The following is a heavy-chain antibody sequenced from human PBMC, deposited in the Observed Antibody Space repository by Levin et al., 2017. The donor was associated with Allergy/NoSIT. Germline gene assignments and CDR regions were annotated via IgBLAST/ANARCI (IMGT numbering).Heavy chain of an antibody. CDR1: GGSISRSGYY. V-gene: IGHV4-39*01. J-gene: IGHJ4*02. Sequence: SQTLSLTCPVSGGSISRSGYYWAWIRQPPGKGLEWIGSVYYSGSTYYNSSLKSRVTISVDTSKSQFSLKLNSVTATDTAVYYCARHGTGYSSNWYYFDYWGQGTLVTVSS. CDR2: VYYSGST. D-gene: IGHD6-13*01. CDR3: ARHGTGYSSNWYYFDY.